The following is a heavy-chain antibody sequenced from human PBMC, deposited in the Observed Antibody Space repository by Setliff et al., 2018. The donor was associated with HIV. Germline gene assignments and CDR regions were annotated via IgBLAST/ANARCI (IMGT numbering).Heavy chain of an antibody. V-gene: IGHV4-34*01. Sequence: SETLSLTCAVYGGSFSDYYWNWIRQPPGKGLEWIGEINHSGRTIQSPSLGSRVTISIDTSKNQFSLKLSSVSAADTAVYYCARVSKTYWYSIFRNYYYHMDVWGKGTTVTVSS. D-gene: IGHD2-8*02. CDR2: INHSGRT. CDR3: ARVSKTYWYSIFRNYYYHMDV. CDR1: GGSFSDYY. J-gene: IGHJ6*03.